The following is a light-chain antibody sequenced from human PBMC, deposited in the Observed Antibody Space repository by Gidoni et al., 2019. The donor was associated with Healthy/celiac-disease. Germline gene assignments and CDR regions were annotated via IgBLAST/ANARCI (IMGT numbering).Light chain of an antibody. J-gene: IGLJ2*01. CDR1: ALPKQY. V-gene: IGLV3-25*03. CDR3: QSADSSGTYVV. CDR2: KDS. Sequence: SYELTQPPSVSVPPGQTARITCSGDALPKQYAYWYPQKPGQAPVLVIYKDSERPSGIPERFSGSSSGTTVTLTISGVQAEDEADYYCQSADSSGTYVVFGGGTKLTVL.